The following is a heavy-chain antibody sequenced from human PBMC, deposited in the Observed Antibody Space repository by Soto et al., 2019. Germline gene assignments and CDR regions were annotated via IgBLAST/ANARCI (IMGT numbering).Heavy chain of an antibody. CDR2: IYYSGNT. CDR3: ARAPLRDGGYSIPRTFDY. D-gene: IGHD1-26*01. J-gene: IGHJ4*02. CDR1: GGSISSSIYY. V-gene: IGHV4-39*01. Sequence: QLQLQESGPGLVKPSETLSLTCTVSGGSISSSIYYWGWIRQPPGKGLEWIGDIYYSGNTHYNPSLASRVTISVDTSKNQFSLKGSSVTAADTAVYYCARAPLRDGGYSIPRTFDYWGQGTLVTVSS.